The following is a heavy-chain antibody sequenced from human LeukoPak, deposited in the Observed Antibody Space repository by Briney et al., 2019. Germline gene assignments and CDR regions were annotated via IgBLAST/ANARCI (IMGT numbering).Heavy chain of an antibody. V-gene: IGHV3-23*01. D-gene: IGHD6-13*01. CDR2: ISGSGGST. CDR1: GFTFSSYA. CDR3: AKDKQQLVGSYYFDY. J-gene: IGHJ4*02. Sequence: GGSLRLSCAASGFTFSSYAMSWVCQAPGKGLEWVSAISGSGGSTYYADSVKGRFTISRDNSKNTLYLQMNSLRAEDTAVYYCAKDKQQLVGSYYFDYWGQGTLVTVSS.